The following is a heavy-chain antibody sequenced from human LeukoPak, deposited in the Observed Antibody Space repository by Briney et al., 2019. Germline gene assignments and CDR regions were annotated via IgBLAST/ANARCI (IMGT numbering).Heavy chain of an antibody. Sequence: PSETLSLTCAVSGYSISSGYYWGWLQQPPGKLLEWFGSISHSGNTYYNPSLKSRVTISLGTSKNQFSLKLSSVTATDTAVYYCARLKDSSGYYPNYFDYWGQGTLVTVSS. CDR3: ARLKDSSGYYPNYFDY. J-gene: IGHJ4*02. D-gene: IGHD3-22*01. CDR1: GYSISSGYY. CDR2: ISHSGNT. V-gene: IGHV4-38-2*01.